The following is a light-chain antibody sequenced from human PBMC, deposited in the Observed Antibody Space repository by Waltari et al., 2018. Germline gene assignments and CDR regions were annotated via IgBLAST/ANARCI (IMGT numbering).Light chain of an antibody. Sequence: EVVLTQFPGTLSLSPGARATLFCRASQSVSTFLAWYQQKADQAPRLLIYGASSRATGIPDRFSGGGSGTDFSLTISRLEPEDFAVYYCQNHERLPATFGQGTKVEIK. CDR3: QNHERLPAT. CDR2: GAS. J-gene: IGKJ1*01. V-gene: IGKV3-20*01. CDR1: QSVSTF.